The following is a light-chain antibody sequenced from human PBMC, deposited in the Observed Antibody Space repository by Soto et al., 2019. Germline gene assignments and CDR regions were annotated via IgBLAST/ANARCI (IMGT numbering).Light chain of an antibody. CDR2: DAS. CDR1: QSISSW. J-gene: IGKJ1*01. V-gene: IGKV1-5*01. Sequence: DIQMTQSPSTLSASVGDRVTITFRASQSISSWLAWYQQKPGKAPKLLIYDASSLESGVPSRFSGGGSGTEFSLTISSLQPDDFATYYCQQYNYFWAFGQGTKVDIK. CDR3: QQYNYFWA.